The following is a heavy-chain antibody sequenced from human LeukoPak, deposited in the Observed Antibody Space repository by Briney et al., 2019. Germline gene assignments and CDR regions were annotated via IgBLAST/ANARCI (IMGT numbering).Heavy chain of an antibody. D-gene: IGHD3-10*01. Sequence: ASVKVSCKASGYTFTSYGISWVRQAPGQGLEWMGWISAYNGDTNYAQKLQGRVTMTTDTSTSTAYMELRSLRSDDTAVYYCARDPLALAYYGSGSYYHRAHWFDRWGQGTLVTVSS. CDR2: ISAYNGDT. V-gene: IGHV1-18*04. CDR1: GYTFTSYG. J-gene: IGHJ5*02. CDR3: ARDPLALAYYGSGSYYHRAHWFDR.